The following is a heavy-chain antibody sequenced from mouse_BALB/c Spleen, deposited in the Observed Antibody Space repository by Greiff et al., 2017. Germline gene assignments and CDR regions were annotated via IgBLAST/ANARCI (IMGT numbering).Heavy chain of an antibody. V-gene: IGHV5-9*03. CDR3: ARRGLLGAMDY. Sequence: EVMLVESGGGLVKPGGSLKLSCAASGFTFSSYTMSWVRQTPEKRLEWVATISSGGGNTYYPDSVKGRFTISRDNAKNNLYLQMSSLRSEDTALYYCARRGLLGAMDYWGQGTSVTVSS. CDR2: ISSGGGNT. J-gene: IGHJ4*01. D-gene: IGHD2-1*01. CDR1: GFTFSSYT.